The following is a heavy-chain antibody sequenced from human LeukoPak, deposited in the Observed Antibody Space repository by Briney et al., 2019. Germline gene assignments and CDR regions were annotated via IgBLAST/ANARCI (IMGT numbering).Heavy chain of an antibody. CDR3: AKPRLRLGELSPNWFDP. CDR1: RFTFSSYA. Sequence: GGSLRLSCAASRFTFSSYAMSWVRQAPGKGLEWVSAISGSGGSTYYADSVKGRFTISRDNSKNTLYLQMNSLRAEDTAVYYCAKPRLRLGELSPNWFDPWGQGTLVTVSS. D-gene: IGHD3-16*02. V-gene: IGHV3-23*01. J-gene: IGHJ5*02. CDR2: ISGSGGST.